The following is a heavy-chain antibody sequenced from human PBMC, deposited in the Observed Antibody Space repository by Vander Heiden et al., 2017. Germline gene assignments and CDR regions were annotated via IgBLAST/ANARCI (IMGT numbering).Heavy chain of an antibody. CDR1: GGSLSGFY. CDR3: ARGLETVSQSSPV. D-gene: IGHD4-17*01. CDR2: NNRGGST. J-gene: IGHJ6*02. V-gene: IGHV4-34*01. Sequence: QVQLQQWGAGLLKPSETLSLTCAVYGGSLSGFYWSWIRQPPGKGLEWIGENNRGGSTNYNPSLKSRVTISVDTSNNQFSRRLSSVTAADTAVDYGARGLETVSQSSPVWGQGTTGTVSS.